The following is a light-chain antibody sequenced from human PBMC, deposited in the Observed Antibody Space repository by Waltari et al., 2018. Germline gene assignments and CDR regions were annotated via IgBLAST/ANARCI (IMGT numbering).Light chain of an antibody. J-gene: IGLJ1*01. V-gene: IGLV1-44*01. CDR2: SNN. CDR3: AARRV. CDR1: SSNIGSNA. Sequence: QSVLTQPPSASGTPGQRVTISCSGSSSNIGSNAVNWYQQLPGTAPKLLIYSNNQRPSGVPDRFSGSKSGTSASLAISGLQSEDEADYYCAARRVFGTGTKVTVL.